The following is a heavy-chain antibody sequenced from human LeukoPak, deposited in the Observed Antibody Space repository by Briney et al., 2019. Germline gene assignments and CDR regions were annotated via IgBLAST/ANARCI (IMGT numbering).Heavy chain of an antibody. Sequence: GGSLRLSCAASGFTFSSYAMHWVRQAPGEGMEWVAVISYDGSNKYYADSVKGRFTISRDNSKNTLYLQMNSLRAEDTAVYYCARAPGSGWYYFDYWGQGTLVTVSS. J-gene: IGHJ4*02. D-gene: IGHD6-19*01. V-gene: IGHV3-30-3*01. CDR2: ISYDGSNK. CDR1: GFTFSSYA. CDR3: ARAPGSGWYYFDY.